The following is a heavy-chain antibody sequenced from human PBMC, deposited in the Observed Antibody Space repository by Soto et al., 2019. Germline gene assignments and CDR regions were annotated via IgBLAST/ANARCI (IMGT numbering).Heavy chain of an antibody. Sequence: EVQLVESGGGLVKPGGSLRLSCAASGFTFSSYSMNWVRQAPGKGLEWVSSISSSSSYIYYADSVKGRFTISRDNAESSLYLQMNGVRAEDAAVYYGARDGMMVRGVIIRDGYWGQGSLVTVSA. V-gene: IGHV3-21*01. CDR3: ARDGMMVRGVIIRDGY. D-gene: IGHD3-10*01. CDR1: GFTFSSYS. J-gene: IGHJ4*02. CDR2: ISSSSSYI.